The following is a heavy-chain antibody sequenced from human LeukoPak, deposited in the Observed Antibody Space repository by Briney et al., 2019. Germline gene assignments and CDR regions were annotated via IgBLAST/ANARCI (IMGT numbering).Heavy chain of an antibody. J-gene: IGHJ4*02. CDR1: EFTLRSYN. Sequence: GGSLRLSCAASEFTLRSYNMHWVRQAPGKGLEWVSYISTSSTYIYYADSLKGRFTISRDNAKNSLYLHMDSLRAEDTAVYYCARDASGSSIGLIDFWGQGTLVTVSS. V-gene: IGHV3-21*01. CDR3: ARDASGSSIGLIDF. D-gene: IGHD1-26*01. CDR2: ISTSSTYI.